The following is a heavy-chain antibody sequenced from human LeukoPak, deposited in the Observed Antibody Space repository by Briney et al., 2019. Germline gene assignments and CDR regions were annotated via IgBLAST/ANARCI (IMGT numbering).Heavy chain of an antibody. CDR2: ISVSGDST. J-gene: IGHJ4*02. V-gene: IGHV3-23*01. CDR3: AKATGSYFDY. CDR1: AFTFSNYA. Sequence: PGGSLRLSCAASAFTFSNYAMSWVRQAPGKGLEWVSAISVSGDSTYYADSVKGRFTISRDNSKNMLYLQMSSLRTEDTALYSCAKATGSYFDYWGQGTLVIVSS. D-gene: IGHD1-1*01.